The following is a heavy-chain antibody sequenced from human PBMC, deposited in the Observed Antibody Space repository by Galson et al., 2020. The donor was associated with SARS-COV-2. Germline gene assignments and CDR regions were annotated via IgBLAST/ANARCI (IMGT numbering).Heavy chain of an antibody. Sequence: GDSLKISSKGSGYSFTSYWIVWVRQTPGKGLEWMGIINPADSQISHSPSFQGQVTISVDKSINTAYLHWSSLKAADTAIYYCARHDRAGTSGTLQVWGEVTTVIVSS. CDR2: INPADSQI. V-gene: IGHV5-51*01. D-gene: IGHD2-2*01. J-gene: IGHJ6*04. CDR1: GYSFTSYW. CDR3: ARHDRAGTSGTLQV.